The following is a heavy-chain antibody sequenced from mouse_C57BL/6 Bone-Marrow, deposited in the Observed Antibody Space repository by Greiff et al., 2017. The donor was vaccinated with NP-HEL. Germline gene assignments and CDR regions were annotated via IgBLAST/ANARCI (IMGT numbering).Heavy chain of an antibody. CDR2: ISYDGSN. CDR3: ARGTSEWFAY. D-gene: IGHD5-1*01. J-gene: IGHJ3*01. Sequence: ESGPGLVKPSQSLSLTCSVTGYSITSGYYWNWIRQFPGNKLEWMGYISYDGSNNYNPSLKNRISITRDTSKNQFFLKLNSVTTEDTATYYCARGTSEWFAYWGQGTLVTVSA. V-gene: IGHV3-6*01. CDR1: GYSITSGYY.